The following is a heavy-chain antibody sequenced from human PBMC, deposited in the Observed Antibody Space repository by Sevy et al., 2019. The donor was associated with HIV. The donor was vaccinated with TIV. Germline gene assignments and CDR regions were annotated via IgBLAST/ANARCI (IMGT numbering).Heavy chain of an antibody. J-gene: IGHJ4*02. D-gene: IGHD3-22*01. CDR1: GFTFSSYG. Sequence: GGSLRLSCAASGFTFSSYGMHWVRQAPGKGLEWVALIWYDGSNKYYADSVKGGFTISRDNSKNTLYLQMYSLGAEDTAEYYGVSGAYYYESRTENFDYWGQGTLVTVSS. V-gene: IGHV3-33*01. CDR3: VSGAYYYESRTENFDY. CDR2: IWYDGSNK.